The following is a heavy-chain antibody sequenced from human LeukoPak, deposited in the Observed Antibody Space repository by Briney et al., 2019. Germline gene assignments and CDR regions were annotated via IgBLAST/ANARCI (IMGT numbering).Heavy chain of an antibody. Sequence: SETLSLTCTVSSGSISSNYWSWIRQPPGKGLEWIGYIYDSGSTKYKSSLKSRVTISVDTSKNQFSLKLSSVTAADTAVYYCARLESGVLGDPYYYDSSGYYYRGYFDYWGQGTLVTVSS. CDR3: ARLESGVLGDPYYYDSSGYYYRGYFDY. J-gene: IGHJ4*02. CDR2: IYDSGST. CDR1: SGSISSNY. V-gene: IGHV4-59*08. D-gene: IGHD3-22*01.